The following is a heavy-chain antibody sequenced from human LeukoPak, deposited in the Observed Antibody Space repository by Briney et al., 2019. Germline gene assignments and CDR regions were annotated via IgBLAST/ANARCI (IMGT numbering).Heavy chain of an antibody. CDR3: ARGGYYYDSRPFDY. CDR2: IYYSGST. V-gene: IGHV4-59*01. Sequence: SETLSLTCTVSGGSISSYYWSWIRQPPGKGLEWIGYIYYSGSTNYNPSLKSRVTISVDTSKNQFSLKLGSVTAADTAVYYCARGGYYYDSRPFDYWGQGILVTVSS. J-gene: IGHJ4*02. D-gene: IGHD3-22*01. CDR1: GGSISSYY.